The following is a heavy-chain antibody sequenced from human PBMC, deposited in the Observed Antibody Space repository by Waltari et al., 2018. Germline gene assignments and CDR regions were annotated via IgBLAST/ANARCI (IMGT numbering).Heavy chain of an antibody. CDR2: PHSDDT. V-gene: IGHV1-2*02. Sequence: PHSDDTNYAQKFQGRVTMTRDTSISTAYMELSRLGSDDTAVYYCARAIVGAAESFDIWGQGTVVTVSP. J-gene: IGHJ3*02. D-gene: IGHD1-26*01. CDR3: ARAIVGAAESFDI.